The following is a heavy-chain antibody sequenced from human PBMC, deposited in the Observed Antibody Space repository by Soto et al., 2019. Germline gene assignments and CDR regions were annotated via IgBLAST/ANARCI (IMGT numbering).Heavy chain of an antibody. V-gene: IGHV4-4*02. CDR2: IYHSGST. CDR3: ARGPGIAVAGKPTLSNPIIRYNWFDP. D-gene: IGHD6-19*01. J-gene: IGHJ5*02. Sequence: QVQLQESGPGLVKPSGTLSLTCAVSGGSISSSNWWSWVRQPPGKGLEWIGEIYHSGSTNYNPALNSRVTISVDKSKNQFSLKLSSVTAADTAVYYCARGPGIAVAGKPTLSNPIIRYNWFDPWGQGTLVTVSS. CDR1: GGSISSSNW.